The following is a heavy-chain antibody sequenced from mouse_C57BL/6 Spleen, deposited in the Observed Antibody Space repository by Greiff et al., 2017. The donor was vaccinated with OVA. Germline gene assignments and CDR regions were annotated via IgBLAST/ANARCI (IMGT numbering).Heavy chain of an antibody. V-gene: IGHV1-26*01. D-gene: IGHD2-4*01. Sequence: EVQLQQSGPELVKPGASVKISCKASGYTFTDYYMNWVKQSHGKSLEWIGDINPNNGGTSYNQKFKGKATLTVDKSSSTAYMELRSLTSEDSAVYYCARDYTRYFDVWGTGTTVTVSS. CDR2: INPNNGGT. CDR3: ARDYTRYFDV. CDR1: GYTFTDYY. J-gene: IGHJ1*03.